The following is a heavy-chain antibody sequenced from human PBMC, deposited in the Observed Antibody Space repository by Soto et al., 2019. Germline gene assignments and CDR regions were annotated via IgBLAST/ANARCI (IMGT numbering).Heavy chain of an antibody. Sequence: PSETLSLTCAVSGGSIISLNWWSWVRQPPGEGLEWIGEIQHGGSTNYNPSLKSRVTISVDRSKNQFSLKLSSVTAADMAVYYCARTPDRWGQGTLVTVSS. J-gene: IGHJ5*02. V-gene: IGHV4-4*02. CDR2: IQHGGST. CDR1: GGSIISLNW. CDR3: ARTPDR.